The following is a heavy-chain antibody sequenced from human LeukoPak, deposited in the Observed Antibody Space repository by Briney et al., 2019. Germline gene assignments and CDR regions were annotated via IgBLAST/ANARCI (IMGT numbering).Heavy chain of an antibody. CDR3: ARDKYGAYFDY. V-gene: IGHV3-7*04. D-gene: IGHD4-17*01. Sequence: GGSLRLSCAASGFTFTSSWMIWVRQAPGKGLEWVANIKQDGSEKYYVDSVKGRFTISRDNAKNSLYLQMNSLRAEDTAVYYCARDKYGAYFDYWGQGTLVTVSS. J-gene: IGHJ4*02. CDR2: IKQDGSEK. CDR1: GFTFTSSW.